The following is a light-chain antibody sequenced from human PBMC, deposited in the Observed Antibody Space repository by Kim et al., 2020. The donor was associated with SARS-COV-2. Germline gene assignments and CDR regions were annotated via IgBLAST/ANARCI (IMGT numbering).Light chain of an antibody. V-gene: IGKV1-5*03. J-gene: IGKJ1*01. CDR2: KAS. CDR3: QQYNSDWT. Sequence: DIQMTQSPSSLSASIGDRVTITCRASQSIGNWLAWYQQKPGKAPKVLIYKASSLESGVPSRFSGSGFGTEFTLTINSLQPDDFATYYCQQYNSDWTFGQGTKVDIK. CDR1: QSIGNW.